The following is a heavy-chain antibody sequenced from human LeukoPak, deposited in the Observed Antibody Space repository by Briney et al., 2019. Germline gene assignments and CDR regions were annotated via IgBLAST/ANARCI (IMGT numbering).Heavy chain of an antibody. CDR2: IYTSGST. D-gene: IGHD1-1*01. Sequence: PSETLSLTCTVSGGSISSYYWSWIRQPAGKGLEWIGRIYTSGSTNYNPSLKSRVTMSVDTSKNQFSLKLSSVTAADTAVYYCARDRFEIKTGTTPDFDYWGQGTLVTVSS. CDR1: GGSISSYY. J-gene: IGHJ4*02. V-gene: IGHV4-4*07. CDR3: ARDRFEIKTGTTPDFDY.